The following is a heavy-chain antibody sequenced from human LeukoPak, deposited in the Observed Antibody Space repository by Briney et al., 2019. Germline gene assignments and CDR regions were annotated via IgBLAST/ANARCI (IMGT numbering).Heavy chain of an antibody. D-gene: IGHD3-3*01. CDR1: GGSFSGYY. V-gene: IGHV4-34*01. Sequence: KPSETLSLTCAVYGGSFSGYYWTWIRQPPGKGLEWIGEINHSGSTNYNPSLKSRVTISVDTSKNQFSLKLSSVIAADTAVYYCATFGVVRWGQGTLVTVSS. CDR3: ATFGVVR. J-gene: IGHJ4*02. CDR2: INHSGST.